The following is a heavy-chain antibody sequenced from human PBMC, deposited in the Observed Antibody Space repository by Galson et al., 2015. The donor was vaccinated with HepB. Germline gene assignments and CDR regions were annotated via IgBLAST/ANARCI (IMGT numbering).Heavy chain of an antibody. Sequence: SVKVSCKASGYTFTSYDINWVRQATGQGLEWMGWMNPNSGNTGYAQKFQGRVTMTRNTSISTAYMELSSLRSEDTAVYYCARGGRSTIFGVVIFSRWGQGTLVTVSS. D-gene: IGHD3-3*01. J-gene: IGHJ4*02. CDR1: GYTFTSYD. CDR2: MNPNSGNT. V-gene: IGHV1-8*01. CDR3: ARGGRSTIFGVVIFSR.